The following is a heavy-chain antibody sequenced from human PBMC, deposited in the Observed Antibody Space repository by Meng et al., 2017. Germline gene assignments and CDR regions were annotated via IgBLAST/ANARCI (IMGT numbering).Heavy chain of an antibody. CDR2: INHSGST. J-gene: IGHJ5*02. CDR1: GGSFSGYY. D-gene: IGHD6-13*01. Sequence: QVQLQQLGAGLLKPSETLSLPCAVYGGSFSGYYWSWIRQPPGKGLEWIGEINHSGSTNYNPSLKSRVTISVDTSKNQFSLKLSSVTAADTAVYYCARGLILEQQLTWGDWFDPWGQGTLVTVSS. V-gene: IGHV4-34*01. CDR3: ARGLILEQQLTWGDWFDP.